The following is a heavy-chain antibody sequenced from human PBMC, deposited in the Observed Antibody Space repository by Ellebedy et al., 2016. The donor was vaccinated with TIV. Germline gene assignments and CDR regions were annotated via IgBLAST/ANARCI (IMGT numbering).Heavy chain of an antibody. J-gene: IGHJ4*02. D-gene: IGHD4-23*01. CDR2: ISGSGGST. CDR3: ARVGDYDGLDH. V-gene: IGHV3-23*01. CDR1: GFTFSSYA. Sequence: GGSLRLXCAASGFTFSSYAMSWVRQAPGKGLEWVSAISGSGGSTYYADSVKGRFTISRDNSKNTLFLQMNSLRAEDTAVYYCARVGDYDGLDHWGQGTLVTVSS.